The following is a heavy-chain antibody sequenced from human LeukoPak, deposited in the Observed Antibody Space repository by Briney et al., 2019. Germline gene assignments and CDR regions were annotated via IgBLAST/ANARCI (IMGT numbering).Heavy chain of an antibody. V-gene: IGHV1-46*01. J-gene: IGHJ6*03. CDR1: GYTFTSYY. CDR3: ARADYGDPSTTWYYYYMDV. D-gene: IGHD4-17*01. CDR2: INPSGGST. Sequence: ASVKVSCKASGYTFTSYYMHWVRQAPGQGLEWMGIINPSGGSTSYAQKFQGRVTMTRDMPTSTVYMELSSLRSEDTAVYYCARADYGDPSTTWYYYYMDVWGKGTTVTISS.